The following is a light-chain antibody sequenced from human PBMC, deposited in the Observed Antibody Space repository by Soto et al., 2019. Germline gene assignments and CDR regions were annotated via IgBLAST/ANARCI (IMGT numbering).Light chain of an antibody. CDR3: SSYTSSSPVV. CDR1: SSDVGGYNY. V-gene: IGLV2-14*01. CDR2: DVS. Sequence: QSALNQPASVSGSPGQSITISLTGTSSDVGGYNYVSWYQQHPGKAPKLMIYDVSNRPSGVSNRFSGSKSGNTASLTISGLQAEDEADYYCSSYTSSSPVVFGGGTKLTVL. J-gene: IGLJ2*01.